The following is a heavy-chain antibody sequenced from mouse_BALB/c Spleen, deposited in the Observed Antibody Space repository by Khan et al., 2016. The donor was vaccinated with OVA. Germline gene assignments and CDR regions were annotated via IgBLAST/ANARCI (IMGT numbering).Heavy chain of an antibody. D-gene: IGHD2-12*01. Sequence: QVQLKESGAELARPGTSVKLSCKASGYTFTRYWMQWIKQRPGQGLELIGAIFPGDGDTKYTQNFKGKATLTAEKSSSTAYMQLTSLASEDSAVYYCASHYSHYFDYWGQGTTLTVSS. CDR2: IFPGDGDT. CDR1: GYTFTRYW. CDR3: ASHYSHYFDY. V-gene: IGHV1-87*01. J-gene: IGHJ2*01.